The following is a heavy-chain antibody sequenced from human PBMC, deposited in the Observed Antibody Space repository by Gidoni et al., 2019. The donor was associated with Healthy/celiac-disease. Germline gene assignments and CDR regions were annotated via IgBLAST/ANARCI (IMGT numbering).Heavy chain of an antibody. V-gene: IGHV3-11*06. D-gene: IGHD6-19*01. CDR3: ARALYSSGWGAFDY. J-gene: IGHJ4*02. Sequence: SSSSYTNYADSVKGRFTISRDNAKNSLYLQMNSLRAEDTAVYYCARALYSSGWGAFDYWGQGTLVTVSS. CDR2: SSSSYT.